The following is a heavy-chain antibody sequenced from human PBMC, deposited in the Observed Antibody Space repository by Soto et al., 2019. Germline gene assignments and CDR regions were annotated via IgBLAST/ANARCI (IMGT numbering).Heavy chain of an antibody. V-gene: IGHV4-34*01. CDR3: ARVTYVYYCSGYTARAAFDI. D-gene: IGHD3-22*01. CDR1: GGSFSGYY. CDR2: INHSGST. Sequence: QVQLQQWGAGLLKPSETLSLTCAVYGGSFSGYYWSWIRQPPGKGLEWIGEINHSGSTNYNPSRKSRVNISLDTFKDQLSLELSSVTAADTAVYYCARVTYVYYCSGYTARAAFDIWGQGTMVTVSS. J-gene: IGHJ3*02.